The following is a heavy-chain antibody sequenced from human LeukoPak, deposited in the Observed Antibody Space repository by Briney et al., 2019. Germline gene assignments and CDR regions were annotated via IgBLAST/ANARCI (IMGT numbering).Heavy chain of an antibody. Sequence: PSETLSLTCTVSGGPISSSSYYWGWIRQPPGKGLEWIGSIYYSGSTYYNPSLKSRVTISVDTSKNQFSLKLSSVTAADTAVYYCARSDRCSGVNCYLIDYWGQGTLVTVSS. J-gene: IGHJ4*02. CDR1: GGPISSSSYY. CDR3: ARSDRCSGVNCYLIDY. CDR2: IYYSGST. D-gene: IGHD2-15*01. V-gene: IGHV4-39*07.